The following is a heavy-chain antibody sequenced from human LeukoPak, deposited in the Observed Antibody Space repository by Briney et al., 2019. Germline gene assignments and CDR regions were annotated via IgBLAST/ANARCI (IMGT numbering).Heavy chain of an antibody. CDR3: ARDQGAGNSWYYFDY. Sequence: ASVKVSCKASGYTFTGYYMHWVRQAPGQGLEWMGWINPNSGGTNYAQKFQGRVTMTRDTSISTAYMELSRLRSDDTAVYYCARDQGAGNSWYYFDYWGQGTLVTVSS. CDR2: INPNSGGT. J-gene: IGHJ4*02. CDR1: GYTFTGYY. V-gene: IGHV1-2*02. D-gene: IGHD1/OR15-1a*01.